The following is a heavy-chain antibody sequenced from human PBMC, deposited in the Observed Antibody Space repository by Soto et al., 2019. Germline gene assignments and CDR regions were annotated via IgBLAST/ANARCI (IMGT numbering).Heavy chain of an antibody. CDR1: GYTFTGYY. Sequence: ASVKVSCKASGYTFTGYYMHWVRQAPGQGLEWMGWINPNSGGTNYAQKFQGRVTMTRDTSISTAYMELSRLRSDDTAVYYCARDLVGYYDTLTGYSGTPTNWFDPWGQGTLVTVSS. CDR3: ARDLVGYYDTLTGYSGTPTNWFDP. J-gene: IGHJ5*02. D-gene: IGHD3-9*01. V-gene: IGHV1-2*02. CDR2: INPNSGGT.